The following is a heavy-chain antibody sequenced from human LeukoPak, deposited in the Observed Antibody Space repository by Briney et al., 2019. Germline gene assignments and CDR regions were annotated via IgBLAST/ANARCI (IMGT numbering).Heavy chain of an antibody. Sequence: GASVKVSCKASGYTFTSYDINWVRQATGQGLEWMGWMNPNSGNTGYAQKFQGRVTITRNTSISTAYMELSSLRSEDTAVYYCARVIAVAPEDYWGQGTLVTVSS. D-gene: IGHD6-19*01. CDR3: ARVIAVAPEDY. V-gene: IGHV1-8*03. CDR2: MNPNSGNT. CDR1: GYTFTSYD. J-gene: IGHJ4*02.